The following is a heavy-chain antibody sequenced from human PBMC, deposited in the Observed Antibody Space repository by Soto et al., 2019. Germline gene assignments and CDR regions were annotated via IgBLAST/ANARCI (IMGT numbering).Heavy chain of an antibody. J-gene: IGHJ3*02. CDR2: TYYRSKWYN. V-gene: IGHV6-1*01. CDR1: GDSVSSNSAA. Sequence: SQTLSLTCAISGDSVSSNSAAWNWIRQSPSRGLEWLGRTYYRSKWYNDYAVSVKSRITINPDTSKNQFSLQLNSVTPEDTAVYYCARTYYDILTGYYTHAFDIWGQGTMVTVSS. CDR3: ARTYYDILTGYYTHAFDI. D-gene: IGHD3-9*01.